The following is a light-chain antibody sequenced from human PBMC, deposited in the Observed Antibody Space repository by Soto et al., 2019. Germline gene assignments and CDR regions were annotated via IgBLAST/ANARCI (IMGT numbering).Light chain of an antibody. Sequence: EVVLTQSPATLSVSPGDRATLSCRASQSVSRNLAWYQQKPGQAPRLLIYGASTRATGVPARFSGSGSATEFTLSISSLQPEDIATYYCLQFHNLPTFGGGTKVEIK. CDR2: GAS. J-gene: IGKJ4*01. CDR1: QSVSRN. CDR3: LQFHNLPT. V-gene: IGKV3-15*01.